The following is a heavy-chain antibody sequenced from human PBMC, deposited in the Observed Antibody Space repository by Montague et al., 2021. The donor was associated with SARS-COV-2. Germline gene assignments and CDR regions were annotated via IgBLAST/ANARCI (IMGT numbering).Heavy chain of an antibody. CDR2: INHSGST. CDR3: ASGSRQWLVRPPHYYYFDY. CDR1: GGSISSSNYY. J-gene: IGHJ4*02. D-gene: IGHD6-19*01. V-gene: IGHV4-39*01. Sequence: SETLSLTCTVSGGSISSSNYYWDWIRQPPGKGLDWIGEINHSGSTNYNPTLKIPITIYADTTKNQLSLNSSSVTAADTAVYYCASGSRQWLVRPPHYYYFDYWGQGTLVTVSS.